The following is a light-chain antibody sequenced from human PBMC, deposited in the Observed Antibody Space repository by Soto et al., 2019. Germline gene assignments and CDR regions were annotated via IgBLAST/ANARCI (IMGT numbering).Light chain of an antibody. Sequence: QYVLTQPPSVSVAPGQRVTISSTGSSYNIGAGYDVHWYQQLPGTAPKLLISGNSNRPSGVPDRFSGSKSGTSASLAITGLQAEDAADYSCQAYDSSLSGYVFGTGTKVTVL. J-gene: IGLJ1*01. V-gene: IGLV1-40*01. CDR3: QAYDSSLSGYV. CDR2: GNS. CDR1: SYNIGAGYD.